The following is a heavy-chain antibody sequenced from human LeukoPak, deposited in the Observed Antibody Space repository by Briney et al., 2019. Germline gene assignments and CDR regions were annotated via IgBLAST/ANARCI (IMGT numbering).Heavy chain of an antibody. Sequence: PSETLSLTCTVSGGSISSTNYYWGWIRQPPGKGLEWIGSIYYSGSTYYNPSLKSRVTISVDTSKNQFSLKLSSVTAADTAVYYCARVSRQSPDYYMDVWGKGTTVTVPS. V-gene: IGHV4-39*07. CDR2: IYYSGST. CDR1: GGSISSTNYY. CDR3: ARVSRQSPDYYMDV. J-gene: IGHJ6*03.